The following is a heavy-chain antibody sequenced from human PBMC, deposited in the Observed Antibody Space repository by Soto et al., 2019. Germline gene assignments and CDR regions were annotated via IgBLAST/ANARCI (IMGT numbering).Heavy chain of an antibody. D-gene: IGHD6-6*01. J-gene: IGHJ6*02. CDR1: GFTFSSYG. CDR3: AKVSRDPQLDYYYYGMDV. Sequence: PGGSLRLSCAASGFTFSSYGMDWVRQAPGKGLEWVAVISYDGSNKYYADSVKGRFTISRDNSKNTLYLQMNSLRAEDTAVYYCAKVSRDPQLDYYYYGMDVWGQGTTVTVSS. V-gene: IGHV3-30*18. CDR2: ISYDGSNK.